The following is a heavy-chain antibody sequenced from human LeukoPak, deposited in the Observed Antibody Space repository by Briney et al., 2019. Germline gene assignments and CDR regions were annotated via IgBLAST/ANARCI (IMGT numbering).Heavy chain of an antibody. V-gene: IGHV4-59*01. Sequence: PSETLSLTCTVSGGSIRSCYWNWIRQPPGKGLEWIGYIYDSGTTNYNPSLKSRVTMSVDSSKNQFSLKLTSVTAADTAVYYCARSVVVTATLRYHYGMDVWGQGTTVTVSS. CDR3: ARSVVVTATLRYHYGMDV. CDR1: GGSIRSCY. J-gene: IGHJ6*02. CDR2: IYDSGTT. D-gene: IGHD2-21*02.